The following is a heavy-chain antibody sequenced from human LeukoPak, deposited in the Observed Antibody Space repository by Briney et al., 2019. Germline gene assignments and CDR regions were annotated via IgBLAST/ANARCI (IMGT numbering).Heavy chain of an antibody. Sequence: SVKVSCKASGGTFSSYAISWVRQAPGQGLEWMGGIIPIFGTANYAQKFQGRVTITADGSTSTAYMELSSLRSEDTAVYYCANRNGYYYGSGSYSFYFDYWGQGTLVTVSS. V-gene: IGHV1-69*01. CDR1: GGTFSSYA. D-gene: IGHD3-10*01. CDR3: ANRNGYYYGSGSYSFYFDY. J-gene: IGHJ4*02. CDR2: IIPIFGTA.